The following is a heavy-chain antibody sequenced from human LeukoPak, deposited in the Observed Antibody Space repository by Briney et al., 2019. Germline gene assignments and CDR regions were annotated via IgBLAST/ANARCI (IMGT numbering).Heavy chain of an antibody. CDR3: SETDYSSGWYSG. D-gene: IGHD6-19*01. J-gene: IGHJ4*02. V-gene: IGHV3-7*03. Sequence: GGSLRLSCAASGFTFSSYWMSWVRQAPGKGLECVANIKQDGSEKYYVDSVKGRFTISRDNAKNSLYLQMNSLRAEDMAVYYCSETDYSSGWYSGWGQGTLVTVSS. CDR1: GFTFSSYW. CDR2: IKQDGSEK.